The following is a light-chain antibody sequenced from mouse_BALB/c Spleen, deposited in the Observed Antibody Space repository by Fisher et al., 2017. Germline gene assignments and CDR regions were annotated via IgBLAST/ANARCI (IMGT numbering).Light chain of an antibody. V-gene: IGKV4-59*01. J-gene: IGKJ1*01. CDR3: QQYHSYPRT. CDR2: DTS. Sequence: IVMTQSTAIMSASPGEKVTMTCSASSSVSYMHWYQQKSGTSPKRWIYDTSKLASGVPARFSGSGSGTSYSLTISSVKAEDAATYYCQQYHSYPRTFGGGTKLEIK. CDR1: SSVSY.